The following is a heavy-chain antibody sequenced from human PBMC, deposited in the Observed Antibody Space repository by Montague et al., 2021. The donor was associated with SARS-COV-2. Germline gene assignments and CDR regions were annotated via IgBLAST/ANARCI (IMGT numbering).Heavy chain of an antibody. CDR2: ISYDGSNK. Sequence: SLRLSCAASGFTFSSYSMHWVRQAPGRGLEWVAVISYDGSNKYYEDSVKGRFTISRDNSKNTLYLQMNSLRAEDTAVYYCASELLGAFDIWGQGTMVTVSS. J-gene: IGHJ3*02. D-gene: IGHD2/OR15-2a*01. CDR3: ASELLGAFDI. V-gene: IGHV3-30-3*01. CDR1: GFTFSSYS.